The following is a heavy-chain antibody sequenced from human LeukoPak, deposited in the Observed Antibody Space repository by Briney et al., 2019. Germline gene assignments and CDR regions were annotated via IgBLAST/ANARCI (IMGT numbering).Heavy chain of an antibody. CDR2: IIPIFGTA. J-gene: IGHJ6*03. CDR1: GGTFSSYA. CDR3: ASLGRELAQNYYMDV. D-gene: IGHD1-26*01. Sequence: ASVKVSCKASGGTFSSYAISWGRQAPGQGVEWMGGIIPIFGTANYAQKFQGRVTITADKSTSTGYMELSSLRYEDTAVYYRASLGRELAQNYYMDVWGKGTTVTVSS. V-gene: IGHV1-69*06.